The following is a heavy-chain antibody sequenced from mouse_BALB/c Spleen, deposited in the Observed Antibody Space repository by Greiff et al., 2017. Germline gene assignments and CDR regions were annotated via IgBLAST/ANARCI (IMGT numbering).Heavy chain of an antibody. J-gene: IGHJ3*01. Sequence: QVQLQQSGAELAKPGASVKMSCKASGYTFTSYWMHWVKQRPGQGLEWIGYINPSTGYTEYNQKFKDKATLTADKSSSTAYMQLSSLTSEDSAVYYCARVYYGNLFAYWGQGTLVTVSA. CDR1: GYTFTSYW. D-gene: IGHD2-1*01. CDR2: INPSTGYT. CDR3: ARVYYGNLFAY. V-gene: IGHV1-7*01.